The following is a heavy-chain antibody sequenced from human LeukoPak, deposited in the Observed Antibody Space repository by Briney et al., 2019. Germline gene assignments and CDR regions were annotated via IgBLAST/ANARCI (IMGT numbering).Heavy chain of an antibody. CDR3: ARQGGISSWSNDY. CDR2: IYPGDSDT. V-gene: IGHV5-51*01. D-gene: IGHD6-13*01. Sequence: RGESLKISCKGSGYSFINYWIGWVRQMPGKGLEWMGIIYPGDSDTRYSPSFQGQVTMSADKSITTAYLQWTSLKASDTAIYYCARQGGISSWSNDYWGQGTLVTVSS. CDR1: GYSFINYW. J-gene: IGHJ4*02.